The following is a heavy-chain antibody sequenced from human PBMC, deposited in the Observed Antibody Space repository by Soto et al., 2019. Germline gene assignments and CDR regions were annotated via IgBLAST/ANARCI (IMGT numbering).Heavy chain of an antibody. V-gene: IGHV3-30-3*01. CDR3: ARVPEPITLLVRFAY. Sequence: PGGSLRLSCAASGFTFSSYAMHWVRQAPGKGLEWVAVISYDGSNKYYADSVKGRFTISRDNSKNTLYLQMNSLRAEDTAVYYCARVPEPITLLVRFAYRGQGTMVTVSS. J-gene: IGHJ4*02. CDR1: GFTFSSYA. CDR2: ISYDGSNK. D-gene: IGHD3-22*01.